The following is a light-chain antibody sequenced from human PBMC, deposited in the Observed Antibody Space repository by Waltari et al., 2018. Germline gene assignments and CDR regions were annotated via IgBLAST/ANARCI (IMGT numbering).Light chain of an antibody. Sequence: EVVLTQSPATLSLSPGERATLSCRASQSVSVYLAWYQQRPGQAPRLLIYDASDRATGVPARFSGSGSGTDFTLTISSLEPEDFADYYCQQRTDRPPVTFGQGTRVEMK. CDR3: QQRTDRPPVT. CDR2: DAS. CDR1: QSVSVY. V-gene: IGKV3-11*01. J-gene: IGKJ1*01.